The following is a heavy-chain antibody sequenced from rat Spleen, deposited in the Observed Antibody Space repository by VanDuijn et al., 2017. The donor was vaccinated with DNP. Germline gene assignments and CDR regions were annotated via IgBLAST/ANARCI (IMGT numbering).Heavy chain of an antibody. J-gene: IGHJ2*01. D-gene: IGHD1-5*01. CDR2: IIYDGTRT. V-gene: IGHV5S10*01. CDR1: GFTFSDYN. Sequence: EVQLVESGGGLVQPGRSLKLSCAASGFTFSDYNMAWVRQVPKKGLEWVATIIYDGTRTYYRDFVKGRFTISRDNAENTVYLQMNSLRSEDTATYYCAKDGIGTTGDYFDYWGQGVMVTVSS. CDR3: AKDGIGTTGDYFDY.